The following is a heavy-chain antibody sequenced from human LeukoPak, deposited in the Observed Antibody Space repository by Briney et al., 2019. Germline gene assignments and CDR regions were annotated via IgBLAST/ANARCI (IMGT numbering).Heavy chain of an antibody. D-gene: IGHD1-1*01. CDR1: GSRFTSYW. Sequence: GESLKISCKGSGSRFTSYWIGWVRQMPGKGLEWMGIIYPGDSDTRYSPSFQGQVTISADKSISTAYLQWRSLKASDTAMYYCASFAVFWNDYFDYGGQGTLVTVSS. CDR2: IYPGDSDT. CDR3: ASFAVFWNDYFDY. J-gene: IGHJ4*02. V-gene: IGHV5-51*01.